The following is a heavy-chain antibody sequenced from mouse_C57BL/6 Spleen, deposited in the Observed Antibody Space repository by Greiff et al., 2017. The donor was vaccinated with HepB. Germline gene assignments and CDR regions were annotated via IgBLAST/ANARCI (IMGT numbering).Heavy chain of an antibody. Sequence: EVKLVESGPGLVKPSQSLSLTCSVTGYSITSGYYWNWIRQFPGNKLEWMGYISYDGSNNYNPSLKNLISITRDTSKNQFFLKLNSVTTEDTATYYCARYYYGSSYWYFDVWGTGTTVTVSS. CDR2: ISYDGSN. CDR3: ARYYYGSSYWYFDV. CDR1: GYSITSGYY. J-gene: IGHJ1*03. V-gene: IGHV3-6*01. D-gene: IGHD1-1*01.